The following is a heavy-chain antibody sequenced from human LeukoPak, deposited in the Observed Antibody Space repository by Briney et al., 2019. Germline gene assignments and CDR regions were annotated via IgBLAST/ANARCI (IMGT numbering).Heavy chain of an antibody. Sequence: GGSLRLSCAASGFTFSSYDMHWVRQATGKGLEWVSAIGTAGDTYYPGSVKGRFTISRENAKNSLYLQMNSLRAGDTAVYYCARDRWAGTTPAGEVDYWGQGTLVTVSS. D-gene: IGHD1-7*01. CDR3: ARDRWAGTTPAGEVDY. V-gene: IGHV3-13*01. J-gene: IGHJ4*02. CDR1: GFTFSSYD. CDR2: IGTAGDT.